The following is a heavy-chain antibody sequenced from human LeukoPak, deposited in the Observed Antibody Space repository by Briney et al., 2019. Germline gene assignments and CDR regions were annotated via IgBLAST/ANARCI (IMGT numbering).Heavy chain of an antibody. D-gene: IGHD2-15*01. CDR1: GGSFSGYY. J-gene: IGHJ4*02. V-gene: IGHV4-34*01. Sequence: PSETLSLTCAVYGGSFSGYYWSWIRQPPGKGLEWITAINHSGSTNYNPSLESRVTISVNTTKNQFSLKLRSVTDADTAVYCCARGSGVSCGGGSCNQLAYWGQGTLVTVPS. CDR3: ARGSGVSCGGGSCNQLAY. CDR2: INHSGST.